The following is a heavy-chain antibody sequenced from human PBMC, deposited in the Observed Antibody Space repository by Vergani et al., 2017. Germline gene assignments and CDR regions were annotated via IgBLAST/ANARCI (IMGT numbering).Heavy chain of an antibody. D-gene: IGHD4-17*01. CDR1: GGSINTGAYY. CDR3: ARAHGDYRNYYFDY. Sequence: QVQLQESGPRLVRPSQTLSLTCTVSGGSINTGAYYWSWIRQPAGKGLEWIGRVYTSGMTNYNPSLKSRVTISVDTSKNQFSLKLSSVTAADTAVYYCARAHGDYRNYYFDYWGQGTLVTVSS. J-gene: IGHJ4*02. V-gene: IGHV4-61*02. CDR2: VYTSGMT.